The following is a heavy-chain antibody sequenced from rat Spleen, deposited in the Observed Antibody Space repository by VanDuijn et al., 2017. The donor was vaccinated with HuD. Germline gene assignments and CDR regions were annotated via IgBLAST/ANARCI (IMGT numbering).Heavy chain of an antibody. CDR3: ARDRGPHYFDY. CDR1: GFSLTSYN. D-gene: IGHD1-4*01. CDR2: LWTGGST. Sequence: QVQLKESGPGLVQPSQTLSLTCTVSGFSLTSYNVHWVRQPTGKGLEWMGILWTGGSTDYNSALKSRLSISRDTSKSQVFLKMNSLQTEDIATYYCARDRGPHYFDYWGQGVMVTVSS. J-gene: IGHJ2*01. V-gene: IGHV2-30*01.